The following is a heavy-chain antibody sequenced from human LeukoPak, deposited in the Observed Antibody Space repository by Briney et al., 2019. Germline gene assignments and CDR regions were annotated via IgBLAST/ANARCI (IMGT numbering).Heavy chain of an antibody. CDR1: GGSISSGGYY. V-gene: IGHV4-31*03. CDR2: IYYSGST. D-gene: IGHD5-18*01. J-gene: IGHJ4*02. Sequence: SETLSLTCTVSGGSISSGGYYWSWIRQHPGKGLEWIGYIYYSGSTYYNPSLKSRVTISVDTSKNQFSLKLSSVTAADTAVYYCARGRYSYGQPKEYDSWGQGTLVTVST. CDR3: ARGRYSYGQPKEYDS.